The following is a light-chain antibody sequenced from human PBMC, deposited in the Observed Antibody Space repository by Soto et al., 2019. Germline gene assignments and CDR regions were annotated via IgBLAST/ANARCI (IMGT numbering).Light chain of an antibody. J-gene: IGKJ1*01. CDR3: QHYSAFSVT. CDR1: QSIGDL. V-gene: IGKV1-5*03. Sequence: DIQMTQSPSTLSASVEDRVTITCRASQSIGDLLAWYQQKTGEAPKLLIYKASYLESGVPSRFSGSGSGTEFTLTISSLQPEDLATYYCQHYSAFSVTFGQGTKVEIK. CDR2: KAS.